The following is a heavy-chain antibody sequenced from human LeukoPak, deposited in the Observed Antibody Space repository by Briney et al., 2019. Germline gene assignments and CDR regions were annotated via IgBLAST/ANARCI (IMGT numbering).Heavy chain of an antibody. V-gene: IGHV4-59*02. CDR2: IGDSGTT. CDR3: ARNTFSTGAYAT. Sequence: SETLSLTCTVSGGFDSTYWGNWVRQPPGQGLEWIGYIGDSGTTNYNYNPSLKSRVTISLDMSMKQLYLKLITVAAADTAVYYCARNTFSTGAYATWGQGTLVTVSS. CDR1: GGFDSTYW. D-gene: IGHD2-8*02. J-gene: IGHJ5*02.